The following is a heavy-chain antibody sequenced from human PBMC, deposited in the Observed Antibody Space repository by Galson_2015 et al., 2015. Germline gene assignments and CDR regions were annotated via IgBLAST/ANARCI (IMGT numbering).Heavy chain of an antibody. Sequence: CAISGDSVSSNSAAWNWVRQSPSRGLEWLGRTYYRCKWYTDYAVFVISRITINPDTSKNQVSLQLNSVTPEDTGVYYCARRGERGVLEYCGLGTLVTDAS. J-gene: IGHJ4*02. CDR1: GDSVSSNSAA. CDR2: TYYRCKWYT. D-gene: IGHD1-1*01. V-gene: IGHV6-1*01. CDR3: ARRGERGVLEY.